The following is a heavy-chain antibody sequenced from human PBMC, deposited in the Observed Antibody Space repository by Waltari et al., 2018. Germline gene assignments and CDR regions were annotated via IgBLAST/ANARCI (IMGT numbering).Heavy chain of an antibody. CDR1: GFSLSANGMR. Sequence: QVTLKESGPALVKPTQTLTLTCTFSGFSLSANGMRVSWIRQPPGKALEWLARIDWDDDKFYSTSLKTRLTISKDTSKNQVVLKMTNMDPVDTATYYCARMGPDCSSTSCSLDYWGQGTLVTVSS. CDR3: ARMGPDCSSTSCSLDY. CDR2: IDWDDDK. J-gene: IGHJ4*02. V-gene: IGHV2-70*04. D-gene: IGHD2-2*01.